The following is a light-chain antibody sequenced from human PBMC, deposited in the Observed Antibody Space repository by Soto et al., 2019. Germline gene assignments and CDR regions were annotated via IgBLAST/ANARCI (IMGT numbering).Light chain of an antibody. J-gene: IGKJ2*01. CDR2: AAS. Sequence: DIQMTQSPSSLSASVGDRDTITCRASQSISSYLNWYQQKPGKAPKLLIYAASSLQSGVPSRFSGSGSGTDFTLTISSLQPEDFATYYCQQSYSTLPMYTFGQGTKLEIK. V-gene: IGKV1-39*01. CDR1: QSISSY. CDR3: QQSYSTLPMYT.